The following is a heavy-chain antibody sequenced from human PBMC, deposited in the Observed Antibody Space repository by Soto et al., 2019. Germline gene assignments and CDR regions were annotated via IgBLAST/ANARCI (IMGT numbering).Heavy chain of an antibody. CDR3: ARLLTEGATFREDAFDL. Sequence: QVQLVQSGGDVKTPGASVKVSCTSFRYTFTSHGIAWVRQAPGQGLEWMGWISTFNGKTDYAQKFQGRVTMTADTPTSTVHMELRSLRSYDTAVYYCARLLTEGATFREDAFDLWGQGTKVTVSS. J-gene: IGHJ3*01. CDR2: ISTFNGKT. V-gene: IGHV1-18*01. CDR1: RYTFTSHG. D-gene: IGHD1-26*01.